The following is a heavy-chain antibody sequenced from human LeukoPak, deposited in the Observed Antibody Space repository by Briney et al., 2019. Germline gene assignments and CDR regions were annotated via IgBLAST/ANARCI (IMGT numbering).Heavy chain of an antibody. Sequence: GGSLRLSCAASGFTFSSYTMNWVRQAPGKGLEWVSSISTSSNYIYYADSVKGRFTISRDNSKNTLYLQMNSLRAEDTAVYYCAKDRGTMVRGVIINLYYFDYWGQGTLVTVSS. V-gene: IGHV3-21*04. CDR2: ISTSSNYI. CDR3: AKDRGTMVRGVIINLYYFDY. J-gene: IGHJ4*02. CDR1: GFTFSSYT. D-gene: IGHD3-10*01.